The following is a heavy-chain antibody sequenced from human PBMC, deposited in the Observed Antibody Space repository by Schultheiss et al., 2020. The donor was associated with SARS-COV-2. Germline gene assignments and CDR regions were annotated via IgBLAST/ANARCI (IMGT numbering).Heavy chain of an antibody. CDR2: IYASGSASGST. CDR3: ARRRVSGSRRDY. D-gene: IGHD3-22*01. J-gene: IGHJ4*02. V-gene: IGHV4-61*02. CDR1: GDSISSGSYY. Sequence: SQTLSLTCTVSGDSISSGSYYWTWIRQPAGKGLEWIGRIYASGSASGSTKYNPSLKSRVTMSVDTSKNQFSLKLSSVTAADTAVYYCARRRVSGSRRDYWGQVTLVTVSS.